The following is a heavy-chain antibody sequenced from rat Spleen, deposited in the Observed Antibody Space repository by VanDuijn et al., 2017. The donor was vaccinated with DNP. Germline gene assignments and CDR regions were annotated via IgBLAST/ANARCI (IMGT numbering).Heavy chain of an antibody. CDR2: INSAGST. D-gene: IGHD1-2*01. CDR3: ARGSPFAY. V-gene: IGHV3-3*01. J-gene: IGHJ3*01. Sequence: EVQLRESGPGLVKPSQSLSLTCSVTGYSITSSYRWNWIRKFPGNKLEWMGYINSAGSTNYNPSLKSRISITRDTSKNQFFLQVNSVTTEDTATYYCARGSPFAYWGQGTLVTVSS. CDR1: GYSITSSYR.